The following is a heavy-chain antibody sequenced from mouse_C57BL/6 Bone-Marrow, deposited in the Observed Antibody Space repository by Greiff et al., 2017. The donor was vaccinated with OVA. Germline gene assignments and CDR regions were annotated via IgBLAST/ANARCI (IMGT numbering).Heavy chain of an antibody. Sequence: VKLMESGAELMKPGASVKLSCKATGYTFTGYWIEWVKQRPGHGLEWIGEILPGSGSTNYNEKFKGKATFTADTSSNTAYMQLSSLTTEDSAIYYCARSGVYYYGSSFAYWGQGTLVTVSA. J-gene: IGHJ3*01. V-gene: IGHV1-9*01. CDR2: ILPGSGST. CDR1: GYTFTGYW. D-gene: IGHD1-1*01. CDR3: ARSGVYYYGSSFAY.